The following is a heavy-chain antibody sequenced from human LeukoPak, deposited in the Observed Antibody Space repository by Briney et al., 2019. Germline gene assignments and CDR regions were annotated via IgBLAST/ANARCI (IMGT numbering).Heavy chain of an antibody. V-gene: IGHV1-69*13. J-gene: IGHJ6*02. CDR1: GGTFSSYA. D-gene: IGHD6-13*01. CDR2: IIPIFGTA. CDR3: ARVGSWQHYYGMDV. Sequence: ASVKVSCKASGGTFSSYAISWVRQAPGQGLEWMGGIIPIFGTANYAQKFQGRVTITADESTSTAYMELSSLRSEDTAVYYCARVGSWQHYYGMDVWGQGTTVTVSS.